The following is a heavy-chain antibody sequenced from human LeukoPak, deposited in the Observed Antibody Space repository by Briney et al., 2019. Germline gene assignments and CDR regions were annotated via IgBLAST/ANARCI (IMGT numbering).Heavy chain of an antibody. V-gene: IGHV3-21*01. CDR3: ARDKGGYCSSTSCFYSRFIDY. CDR2: ISSSSSYI. D-gene: IGHD2-2*01. J-gene: IGHJ4*02. CDR1: ANSLGSRS. Sequence: LPLPCPVSANSLGSRSGKEGRYPPAPEHEKNSSISSSSSYIYYADSVKGRFTISRDNAKNSLYLQMNSLRAEDTAVYYCARDKGGYCSSTSCFYSRFIDYWGQGTLVTVSS.